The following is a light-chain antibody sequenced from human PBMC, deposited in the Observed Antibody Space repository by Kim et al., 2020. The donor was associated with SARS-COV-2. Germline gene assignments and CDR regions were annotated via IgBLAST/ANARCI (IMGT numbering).Light chain of an antibody. CDR1: QSVSSN. Sequence: DIVMTQSPATLSVSPGERATLSCRASQSVSSNLAWYQQKPGQAPRLLIYGASTRATGIPARFSGSGSGTEFTLTISSLQSEDFAVYYCQQYNNWTPLTVGGGTKVDIK. CDR3: QQYNNWTPLT. V-gene: IGKV3-15*01. J-gene: IGKJ4*01. CDR2: GAS.